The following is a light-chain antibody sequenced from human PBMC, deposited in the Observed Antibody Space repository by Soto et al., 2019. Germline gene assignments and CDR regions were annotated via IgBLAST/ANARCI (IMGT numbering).Light chain of an antibody. CDR2: AAS. CDR3: QQYGNTRLT. J-gene: IGKJ4*01. Sequence: EIVLTQSPGTLSLSPGERAALSCRASQSVSSNYLAWYQQKPGQAPRLLIYAASSRATGIPDRFSGSGSGTDFTLTISRLEHEDFAVYYCQQYGNTRLTFGGGTKVDIK. CDR1: QSVSSNY. V-gene: IGKV3-20*01.